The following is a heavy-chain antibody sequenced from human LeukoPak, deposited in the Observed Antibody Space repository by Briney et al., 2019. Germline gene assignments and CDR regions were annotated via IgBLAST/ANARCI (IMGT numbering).Heavy chain of an antibody. J-gene: IGHJ6*02. CDR3: ARDLLLAGSGWYYYYYGMDV. D-gene: IGHD6-19*01. CDR2: VKVDGSDK. Sequence: PGGSLRLSCAASGFTFSRYWMSWVRQAPRKGLEWVANVKVDGSDKYYVDSVKGRFTISRDNAKNSLFLQMNSLRAEDTAVYYCARDLLLAGSGWYYYYYGMDVWGQGTTVTVSS. V-gene: IGHV3-7*01. CDR1: GFTFSRYW.